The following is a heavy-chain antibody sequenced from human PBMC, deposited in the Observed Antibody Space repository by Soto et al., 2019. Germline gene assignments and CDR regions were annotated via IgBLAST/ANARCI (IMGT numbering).Heavy chain of an antibody. CDR1: GGSFSGYY. V-gene: IGHV4-34*01. J-gene: IGHJ4*02. D-gene: IGHD3-22*01. CDR3: ALIRGYYDSSGYIDY. Sequence: SETLSLTCAVYGGSFSGYYWSWIRQPPGKGLEWIGEINHSGSTNYNPSLKSRVTISVDTSKNQFSLKLSSVTAADTAVYYCALIRGYYDSSGYIDYWGQGTLVTVS. CDR2: INHSGST.